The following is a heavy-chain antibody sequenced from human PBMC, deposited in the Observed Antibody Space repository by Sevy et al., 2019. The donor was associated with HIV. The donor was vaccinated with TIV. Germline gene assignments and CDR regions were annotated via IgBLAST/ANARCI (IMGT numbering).Heavy chain of an antibody. CDR3: ARGLDYGSSGYYWWAFDY. CDR1: GFTFSNYA. D-gene: IGHD3-22*01. Sequence: GGSLRLSCAASGFTFSNYAMNWVRQAPGKGLEWVSAVSGSGGTTYYADSVKGRFTISRDNSKNTLFLQMNSLRAEDTAIYYCARGLDYGSSGYYWWAFDYWGQGTLVTVSS. CDR2: VSGSGGTT. V-gene: IGHV3-23*01. J-gene: IGHJ4*02.